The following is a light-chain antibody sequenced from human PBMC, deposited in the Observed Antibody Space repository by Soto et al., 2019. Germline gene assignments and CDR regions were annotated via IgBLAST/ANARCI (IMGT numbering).Light chain of an antibody. Sequence: EIVLTQSPGTLSLSPGERATLSCRASQSVSSSYLAWYQHKPDQAPRLLIYGASSRATGIPDRFSGSGSGTEFTLTISRLEPEDFAVYYCQQYGRTPYTFGQGTKLEIK. V-gene: IGKV3-20*01. J-gene: IGKJ2*01. CDR3: QQYGRTPYT. CDR2: GAS. CDR1: QSVSSSY.